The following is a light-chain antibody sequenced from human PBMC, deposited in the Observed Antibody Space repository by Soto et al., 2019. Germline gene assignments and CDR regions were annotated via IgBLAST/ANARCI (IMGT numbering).Light chain of an antibody. CDR2: GSS. Sequence: EILLTQSQPTLTFSPGEIATLYCRASQSVGSNLAWFQQKPGQAPRLLIYGSSTRATGVPARFSGSGSGADFTLTISYLQSEDFAVYYCQQYTNWPPITFGQVTRLEIK. CDR1: QSVGSN. CDR3: QQYTNWPPIT. V-gene: IGKV3-15*01. J-gene: IGKJ5*01.